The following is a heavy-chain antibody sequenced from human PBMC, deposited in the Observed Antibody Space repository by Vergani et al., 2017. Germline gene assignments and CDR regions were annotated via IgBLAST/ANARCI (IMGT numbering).Heavy chain of an antibody. J-gene: IGHJ4*02. Sequence: QVQLQESGPGLVKPSETLSLICAVSGDSITNGGFSRNWIRQPPGKGPEWIGYIFPSGNSDYNPSLKNRVSISLDKSKNQFSLKLSSVTAADTAVYYCARGLRGYSYYYWGQGTLVTVSS. CDR2: IFPSGNS. CDR3: ARGLRGYSYYY. V-gene: IGHV4-30-2*01. D-gene: IGHD5-18*01. CDR1: GDSITNGGFS.